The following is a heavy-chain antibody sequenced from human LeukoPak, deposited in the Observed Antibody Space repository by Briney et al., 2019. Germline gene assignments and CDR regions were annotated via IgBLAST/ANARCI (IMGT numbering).Heavy chain of an antibody. Sequence: GGSLRLSCAASGFIFSNAWMRWVRQAPGKGLEWVGRIKSKTDRGTIDYAAPVKGRFTISRDDSKNTLYLQMNSLRAEDTAVYYCAKDRSCSGSSCNVGSWGQGTMVTVSS. CDR2: IKSKTDRGTI. D-gene: IGHD2-2*01. CDR3: AKDRSCSGSSCNVGS. CDR1: GFIFSNAW. V-gene: IGHV3-15*01. J-gene: IGHJ3*01.